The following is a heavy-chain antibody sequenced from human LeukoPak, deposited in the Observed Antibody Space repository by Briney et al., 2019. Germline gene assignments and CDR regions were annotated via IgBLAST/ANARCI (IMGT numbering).Heavy chain of an antibody. CDR2: ISSSGSTI. D-gene: IGHD3-10*01. J-gene: IGHJ6*04. CDR3: AREVYYYGSGSYSYYYGMDV. CDR1: GFTFSSYE. Sequence: PGGSLRLSCAASGFTFSSYEMNWVRQAPGKGLEWVSYISSSGSTIYYADSVKGRFTISRDNAKNSLYLQMHSLRAEDTAVYYCAREVYYYGSGSYSYYYGMDVWGKGTTVTVSS. V-gene: IGHV3-48*03.